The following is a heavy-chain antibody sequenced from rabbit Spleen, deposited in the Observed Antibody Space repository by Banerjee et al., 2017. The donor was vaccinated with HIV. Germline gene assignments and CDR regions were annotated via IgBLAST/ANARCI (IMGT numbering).Heavy chain of an antibody. J-gene: IGHJ4*01. CDR3: AENGINGVYPYYFDL. V-gene: IGHV1S45*01. D-gene: IGHD2-1*01. Sequence: QEQLEESGGDLVKPEGSLTLTCTASGFDFSSSYWISWVRQAPGKGLEWIACISIGDDTYYASWVNDRFTISKTSSTTVTLQMTSLTAADTATYFCAENGINGVYPYYFDLWGPGTLVTVS. CDR1: GFDFSSSYW. CDR2: ISIGDDT.